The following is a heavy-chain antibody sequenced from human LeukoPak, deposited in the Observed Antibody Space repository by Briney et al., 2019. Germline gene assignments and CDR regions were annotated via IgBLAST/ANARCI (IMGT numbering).Heavy chain of an antibody. Sequence: GASVKVSCKASGYTFTSYYMHWVRQAPGQGLEWMGIINPSGGSTSYAQKFQGRVTMTRDTSTSTVYMELSSLRSEDTAVYYCARSSAYYYDSSGYYIPFDYWGQGTLVTVSS. CDR3: ARSSAYYYDSSGYYIPFDY. CDR1: GYTFTSYY. J-gene: IGHJ4*02. CDR2: INPSGGST. D-gene: IGHD3-22*01. V-gene: IGHV1-46*01.